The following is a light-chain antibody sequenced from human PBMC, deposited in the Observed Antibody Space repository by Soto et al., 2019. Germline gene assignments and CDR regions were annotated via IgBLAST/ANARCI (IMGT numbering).Light chain of an antibody. CDR3: QQYDSFPWT. V-gene: IGKV1-5*01. CDR2: DAS. J-gene: IGKJ1*01. CDR1: QGIYNW. Sequence: DIQMTQSPSTLSASVGDRVTITCRASQGIYNWLAWYQQKPGKPPKLLIYDASGLDSGVPSRFSGSGYGTEFTLTLSGLQPEDFATFYCQQYDSFPWTCGQGTKVDLK.